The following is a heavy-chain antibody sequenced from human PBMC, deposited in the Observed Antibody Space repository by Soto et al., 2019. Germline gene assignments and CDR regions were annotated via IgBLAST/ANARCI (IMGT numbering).Heavy chain of an antibody. CDR2: ISGDGGST. CDR3: AKDKRYYYGSGSYYDY. D-gene: IGHD3-10*01. Sequence: GSLILSCAASGFTFDDYAMHWVRQAPGKGLEWVSLISGDGGSTYYADSVKGRFTISRDNSKNSLYLQMNSLRTEDTALYYCAKDKRYYYGSGSYYDYWGQGTLVTVSS. V-gene: IGHV3-43*02. J-gene: IGHJ4*02. CDR1: GFTFDDYA.